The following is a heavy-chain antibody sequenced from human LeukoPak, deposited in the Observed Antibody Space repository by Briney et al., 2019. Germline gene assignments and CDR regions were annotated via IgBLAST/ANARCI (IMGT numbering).Heavy chain of an antibody. Sequence: GGSLRLSCVASGFTFSDYYMSWIRQAPGKGLEWVSYISSSGHSIYYADSVKGRFTISRDNVKNALYLQMNSLRAEDTAVYYCARSRVVDAAFSDYWGQGTLATVSS. J-gene: IGHJ4*02. CDR1: GFTFSDYY. D-gene: IGHD2-15*01. CDR2: ISSSGHSI. V-gene: IGHV3-11*01. CDR3: ARSRVVDAAFSDY.